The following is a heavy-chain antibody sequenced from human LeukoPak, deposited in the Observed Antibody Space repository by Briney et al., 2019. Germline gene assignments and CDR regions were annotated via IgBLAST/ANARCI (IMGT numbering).Heavy chain of an antibody. CDR3: ARDRGITMIDLPFDP. CDR1: GGTFSSYA. J-gene: IGHJ5*02. Sequence: ASVKVSCKASGGTFSSYAISWVRQAPGQGLEWMGRIIPILGIANYAQKFQGRVTITADKSTSTVYMELSSLRSEDTAVYYCARDRGITMIDLPFDPWGQGTLVTVSS. CDR2: IIPILGIA. V-gene: IGHV1-69*04. D-gene: IGHD3-22*01.